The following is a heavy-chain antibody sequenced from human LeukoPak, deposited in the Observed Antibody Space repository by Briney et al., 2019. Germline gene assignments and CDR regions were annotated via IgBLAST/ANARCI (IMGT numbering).Heavy chain of an antibody. CDR1: GYTFTDYY. Sequence: GASVKVSCKASGYTFTDYYMHWVRQAPGQGLEWMGWINPNSGGTNYAQKFQGRVTLTRDTSISTAYMELSRLRSDDTAVYYCAREGANGRGFDYWGQGTLVTASS. J-gene: IGHJ4*02. V-gene: IGHV1-2*02. D-gene: IGHD4/OR15-4a*01. CDR2: INPNSGGT. CDR3: AREGANGRGFDY.